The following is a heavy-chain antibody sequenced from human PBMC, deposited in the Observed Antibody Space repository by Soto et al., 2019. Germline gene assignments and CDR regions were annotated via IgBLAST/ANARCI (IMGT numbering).Heavy chain of an antibody. CDR2: ISSSSSSI. V-gene: IGHV3-48*01. J-gene: IGHJ6*02. D-gene: IGHD6-19*01. Sequence: EVQLVESGGGLVQPGGSLRLSCTASGVTFSSYSMVWVRQAPGKGLEWVSYISSSSSSIYYADSVKGRFSTSRDNAKNSTSLQMNSLRGEDTGVYYCARELGFDAVARMDVWGQGTTVTVSS. CDR3: ARELGFDAVARMDV. CDR1: GVTFSSYS.